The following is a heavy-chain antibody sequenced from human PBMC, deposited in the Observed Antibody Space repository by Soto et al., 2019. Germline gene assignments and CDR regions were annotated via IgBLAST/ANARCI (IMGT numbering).Heavy chain of an antibody. CDR2: IYYSGST. J-gene: IGHJ5*02. V-gene: IGHV4-31*03. CDR3: ARSRPAGYCSGGSCYSWWFDP. D-gene: IGHD2-15*01. Sequence: QVQLQESGPGLVKPSQTLSLTCTVSGGSISSVGYYWSWIRQHPGKGLEWIGYIYYSGSTYYNPSLQSRVTLSVDTSKNQFSLKLSSVTAADTAVYYCARSRPAGYCSGGSCYSWWFDPWGQGTLVTVSS. CDR1: GGSISSVGYY.